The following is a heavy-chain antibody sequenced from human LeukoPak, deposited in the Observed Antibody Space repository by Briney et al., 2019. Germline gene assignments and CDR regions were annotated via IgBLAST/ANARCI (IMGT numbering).Heavy chain of an antibody. D-gene: IGHD6-19*01. Sequence: GGSLRLSCAASGFTFSSYNMNWVRQAPGKGLEWVSSISSSNTYIYYADSVKGRFTISRDNAKNSPYLQMNSLRAEDTAVYYCAGEQWLAFGDWGQGTLVTVSS. J-gene: IGHJ4*02. V-gene: IGHV3-21*01. CDR1: GFTFSSYN. CDR2: ISSSNTYI. CDR3: AGEQWLAFGD.